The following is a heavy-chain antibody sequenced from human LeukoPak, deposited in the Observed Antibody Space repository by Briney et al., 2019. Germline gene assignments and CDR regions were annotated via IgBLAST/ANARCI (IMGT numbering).Heavy chain of an antibody. V-gene: IGHV1-2*02. D-gene: IGHD1-20*01. Sequence: GASVNVSCKASGYTFTGYYMHWVRRAPGQGLEWMGWINPNSGGTYYPQNFQGRVTMTRDTSISTAYMEMSRLRSDDTAVYYCASGLITASPPFSHYQYYMDVWDKGTTVTVSS. CDR2: INPNSGGT. CDR1: GYTFTGYY. J-gene: IGHJ6*03. CDR3: ASGLITASPPFSHYQYYMDV.